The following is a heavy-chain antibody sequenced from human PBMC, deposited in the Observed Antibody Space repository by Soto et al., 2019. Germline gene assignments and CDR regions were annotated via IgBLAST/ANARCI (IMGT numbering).Heavy chain of an antibody. D-gene: IGHD3-22*01. CDR3: ARHENYYDSSGYYPYFDY. V-gene: IGHV1-69*06. J-gene: IGHJ4*02. CDR1: GSTFRRYG. CDR2: IIPIFGTA. Sequence: VASVTVSCNPSGSTFRRYGISWLRQAPGQGLEWMGGIIPIFGTANYAQKCQGRVTITADKSTSTAYMELSSRRSEDTAEYYCARHENYYDSSGYYPYFDYWGQGTPVTVCS.